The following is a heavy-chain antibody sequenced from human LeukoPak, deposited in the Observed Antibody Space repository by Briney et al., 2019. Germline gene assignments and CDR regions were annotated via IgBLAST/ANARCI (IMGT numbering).Heavy chain of an antibody. CDR2: IIPIFGRA. CDR3: AKGRGRLNVNRGVYNYHYYMEV. Sequence: SVKVSCKAAGDTISAYSLNWVRQAPGQGLEWMGGIIPIFGRAYYAQNFQGRVTITADKSTSTAYMELSSLGSEDTAIYYCAKGRGRLNVNRGVYNYHYYMEVWGTGTTVIVS. V-gene: IGHV1-69*06. CDR1: GDTISAYS. D-gene: IGHD3-10*01. J-gene: IGHJ6*03.